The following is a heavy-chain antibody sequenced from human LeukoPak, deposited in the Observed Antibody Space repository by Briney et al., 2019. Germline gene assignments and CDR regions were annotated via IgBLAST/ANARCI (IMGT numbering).Heavy chain of an antibody. D-gene: IGHD3-10*01. CDR1: GGSFSGYY. Sequence: PSETLSLTCAVYGGSFSGYYWSWIRQPPGKGLEWIGEINHSGSTNYNPSLKSRVTISVDTSKNQFSLKPSSVTAADTAVYYCARGWAYYYGSGSYYAHWGQGTMVTVSS. CDR3: ARGWAYYYGSGSYYAH. V-gene: IGHV4-34*01. CDR2: INHSGST. J-gene: IGHJ3*01.